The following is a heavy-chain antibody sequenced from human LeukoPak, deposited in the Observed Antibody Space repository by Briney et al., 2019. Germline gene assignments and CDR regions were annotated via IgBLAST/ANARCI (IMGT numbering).Heavy chain of an antibody. D-gene: IGHD2-15*01. CDR1: GFSFSSYS. V-gene: IGHV3-21*01. CDR3: AKDLPAAVD. J-gene: IGHJ4*02. Sequence: SGGSLRLSCATSGFSFSSYSMSWVRQAPGKGLEWVSFISRTSDDTYHADSVKGRFTISRDNANNSLYLQMNSLRAEDTGVYYCAKDLPAAVDWGQGTLVTVSS. CDR2: ISRTSDDT.